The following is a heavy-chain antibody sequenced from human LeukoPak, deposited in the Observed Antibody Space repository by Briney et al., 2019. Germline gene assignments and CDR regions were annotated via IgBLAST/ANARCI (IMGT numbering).Heavy chain of an antibody. CDR3: ARAFDTSWDYYYMDV. D-gene: IGHD2-2*01. V-gene: IGHV3-23*01. CDR2: ISGSGGST. J-gene: IGHJ6*03. Sequence: GGSLRLSCAASGFTFSSYAMSWVRQAPGKGLEWVSAISGSGGSTYYADSVKGRFTISRDNSKNTLYLQMNSLRAEDTAVYYCARAFDTSWDYYYMDVWGKGATVTVSS. CDR1: GFTFSSYA.